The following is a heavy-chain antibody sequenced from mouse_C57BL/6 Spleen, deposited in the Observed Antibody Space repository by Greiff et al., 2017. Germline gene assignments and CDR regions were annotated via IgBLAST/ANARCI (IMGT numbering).Heavy chain of an antibody. Sequence: EVQLVESEGGLVQPGSSMKFSCTASGFTFSDYYMAWVRQVPEKGLEWVANINHDGSSTYYLESLKSRFIISRDNAKNILYLQMSSLKSEDTATYYCTRPSYSTDWYFDVWGTGTTVTVSS. V-gene: IGHV5-16*01. CDR1: GFTFSDYY. J-gene: IGHJ1*03. CDR3: TRPSYSTDWYFDV. CDR2: INHDGSST. D-gene: IGHD2-5*01.